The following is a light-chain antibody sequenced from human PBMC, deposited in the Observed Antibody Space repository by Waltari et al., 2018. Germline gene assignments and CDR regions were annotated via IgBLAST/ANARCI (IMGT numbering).Light chain of an antibody. Sequence: EIVLTQSPGTLSLSPGERATLSCRASQSVTSDYLAWYQQRPGQAPTLLIYGASSRATGIPDRFSGSGSVTDFTLTISRLEPEDFAVYYCQQYGNSPLITFGQGTRLEIK. CDR1: QSVTSDY. V-gene: IGKV3-20*01. CDR2: GAS. J-gene: IGKJ5*01. CDR3: QQYGNSPLIT.